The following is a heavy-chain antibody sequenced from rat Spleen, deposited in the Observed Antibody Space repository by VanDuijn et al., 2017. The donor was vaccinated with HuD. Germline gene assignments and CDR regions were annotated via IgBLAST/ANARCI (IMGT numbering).Heavy chain of an antibody. CDR2: ITYDGSST. J-gene: IGHJ2*01. Sequence: EVQLVESDGGLVQPGRSLKLSCAASGFTFSDYNMAWVRQAPKKGLEWVAIITYDGSSTYYRDSVKDRFTISRDNAKSTLNLQMDSLRSEDTATYYCARRHYGYTDYFDYWGQGVMVTVSS. CDR3: ARRHYGYTDYFDY. V-gene: IGHV5-7*01. D-gene: IGHD1-9*01. CDR1: GFTFSDYN.